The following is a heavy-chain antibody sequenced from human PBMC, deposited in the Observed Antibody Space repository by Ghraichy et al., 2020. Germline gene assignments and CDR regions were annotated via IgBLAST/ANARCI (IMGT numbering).Heavy chain of an antibody. CDR2: TYYRSEWSKWSN. V-gene: IGHV6-1*01. CDR3: ARGYNYALDF. D-gene: IGHD3-16*01. CDR1: GDSVSSNSVA. Sequence: SQTISLTCAISGDSVSSNSVAWHWIRQSPSRGLEWLGRTYYRSEWSKWSNEYAVSMKSRITIIPDTPKNQFSLQMHSVTPEDMAVYYCARGYNYALDFWGQGTLVTVSS. J-gene: IGHJ4*02.